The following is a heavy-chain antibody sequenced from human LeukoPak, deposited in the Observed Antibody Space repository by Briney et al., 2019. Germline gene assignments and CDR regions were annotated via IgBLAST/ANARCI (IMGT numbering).Heavy chain of an antibody. D-gene: IGHD5-18*01. CDR1: GFTFSSYA. J-gene: IGHJ4*02. V-gene: IGHV3-30*04. CDR2: ISYDGSNK. CDR3: ARDLSGIAGYTYGRGIDY. Sequence: GGSLRLSCAASGFTFSSYAMHWVRQAPGKGLEWVVVISYDGSNKYYADSVKGRFTISRDNAKTSLYLQMNSLRAEDTAVYYCARDLSGIAGYTYGRGIDYWGQGTLVTVSS.